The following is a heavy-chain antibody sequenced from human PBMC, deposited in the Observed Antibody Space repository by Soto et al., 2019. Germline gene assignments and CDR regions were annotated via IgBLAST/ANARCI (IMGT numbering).Heavy chain of an antibody. D-gene: IGHD6-19*01. V-gene: IGHV3-33*01. CDR1: GFTFSSYG. Sequence: GGSLRLSCAASGFTFSSYGMHWVRQAPGKGLEWVAVIWYDGSNKYYADSVKGRFTISRDNSKNTLYLQMNSLRAGDTAVYYCARSEYSSGWQYYFDYWGQGTLVTVSS. CDR3: ARSEYSSGWQYYFDY. CDR2: IWYDGSNK. J-gene: IGHJ4*02.